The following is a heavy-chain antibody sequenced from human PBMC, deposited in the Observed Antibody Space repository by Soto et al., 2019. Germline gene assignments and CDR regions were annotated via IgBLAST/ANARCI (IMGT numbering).Heavy chain of an antibody. J-gene: IGHJ4*02. V-gene: IGHV3-33*01. D-gene: IGHD2-2*01. CDR1: GFTFSNYG. CDR2: VWHDEINK. Sequence: GGSLRLSCAASGFTFSNYGIHWVRQAPGKGLEWVAAVWHDEINKYYADSMKGRFTIYRDNSKNTLYLQVDSLRADDTAIYYCARDRMPSVTGLDHCGQGTLLTVSS. CDR3: ARDRMPSVTGLDH.